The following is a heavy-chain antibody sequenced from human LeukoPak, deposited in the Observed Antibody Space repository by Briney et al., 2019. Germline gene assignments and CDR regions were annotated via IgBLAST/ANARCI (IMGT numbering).Heavy chain of an antibody. CDR3: ARASGSYWWFDS. V-gene: IGHV1-18*01. CDR2: ISAYNANT. Sequence: ASGKVSCKAAGYTFTSYGISWVRQAPGQGLGWMGWISAYNANTNYAQKLQGRVTMTTDTSTSTAYMELRSLRSDDTAVYYCARASGSYWWFDSWGQGTLVTVSS. J-gene: IGHJ5*01. CDR1: GYTFTSYG. D-gene: IGHD3-10*01.